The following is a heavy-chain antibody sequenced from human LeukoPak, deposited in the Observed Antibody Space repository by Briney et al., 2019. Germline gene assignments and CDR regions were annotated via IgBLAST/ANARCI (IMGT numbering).Heavy chain of an antibody. V-gene: IGHV3-30-3*01. J-gene: IGHJ4*02. D-gene: IGHD3-3*01. CDR2: ISYDGSNK. CDR1: GFTFSDYY. Sequence: GGSLRLSCAASGFTFSDYYMSWIRQAPGKGLEWVAVISYDGSNKYYADSVKGRFTISRDNSKNTLYLQMNSLRAADTAVYYCARASGIFGVVIMGDYFDYWGQGTLVTVSS. CDR3: ARASGIFGVVIMGDYFDY.